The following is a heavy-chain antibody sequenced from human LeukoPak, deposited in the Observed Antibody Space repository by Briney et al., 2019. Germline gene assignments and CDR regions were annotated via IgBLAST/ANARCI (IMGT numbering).Heavy chain of an antibody. CDR3: VRGLDSGGNP. CDR2: SRNKANSYST. CDR1: GFTFSDHY. J-gene: IGHJ5*02. Sequence: PGGSLRLSCAVSGFTFSDHYMDWVRQAPGKGLEWVARSRNKANSYSTEYAASVKGRFTISRDDSKKLLYLQMNNLKPDDTAVYYCVRGLDSGGNPWGQGTLVTVSS. V-gene: IGHV3-72*01. D-gene: IGHD4-23*01.